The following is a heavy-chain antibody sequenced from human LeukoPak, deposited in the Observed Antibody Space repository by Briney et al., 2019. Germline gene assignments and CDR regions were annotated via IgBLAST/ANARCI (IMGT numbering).Heavy chain of an antibody. CDR1: GGSISSSSYY. V-gene: IGHV4-39*01. CDR2: LYYSGST. CDR3: ARHSGMTTVTAYLDY. Sequence: PSETLSLTCTVSGGSISSSSYYWGWIRQPPGKGLEWIGSLYYSGSTYYNPSLKSRVTISVDTSKNQFSLKLNSVTAADTAVYSCARHSGMTTVTAYLDYWGQGTLVTVSS. D-gene: IGHD4-17*01. J-gene: IGHJ4*02.